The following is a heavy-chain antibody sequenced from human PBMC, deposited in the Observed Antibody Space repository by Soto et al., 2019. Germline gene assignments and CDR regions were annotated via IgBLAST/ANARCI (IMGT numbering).Heavy chain of an antibody. Sequence: PSETLSLTCTVSGGSMSSYYWAWIRQPAGKGLEWIGRVYSSGGTQYNPSLKSRVTLSIDTSKNQFSLRLLSVTDADTAVYFCARGQRFSDWFDPWGQGSLVTVSS. D-gene: IGHD3-3*01. V-gene: IGHV4-4*07. CDR3: ARGQRFSDWFDP. CDR2: VYSSGGT. CDR1: GGSMSSYY. J-gene: IGHJ5*02.